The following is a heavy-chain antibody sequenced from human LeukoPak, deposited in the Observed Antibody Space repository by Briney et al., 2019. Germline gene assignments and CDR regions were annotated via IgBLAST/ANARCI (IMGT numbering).Heavy chain of an antibody. CDR3: ARDDSGDYSSPFQH. CDR2: IYYRGST. V-gene: IGHV4-39*07. CDR1: GGSIISNSYY. J-gene: IGHJ1*01. D-gene: IGHD4-17*01. Sequence: ASETLSLTCSVSGGSIISNSYYWGWIRQPPGKGLEWIGSIYYRGSTYYNPSLKSRVTISLDTSKKHFSLKLSSVTAADTAVYFCARDDSGDYSSPFQHWGLGTLVTVSS.